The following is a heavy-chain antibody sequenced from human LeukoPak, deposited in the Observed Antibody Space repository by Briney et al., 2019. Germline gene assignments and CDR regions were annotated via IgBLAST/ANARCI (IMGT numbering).Heavy chain of an antibody. CDR3: ARDYCSSTSCLVDWFDP. D-gene: IGHD2-2*01. CDR2: INPNSGGT. CDR1: GYTFTGYY. V-gene: IGHV1-2*02. Sequence: ASVKVSCKASGYTFTGYYMHWVRQAPGQGLEWMGWINPNSGGTNYAQKFQGRVTMTRDTSINTAYMELSRLRSDDTAVYYSARDYCSSTSCLVDWFDPWGQGTLVTVSS. J-gene: IGHJ5*02.